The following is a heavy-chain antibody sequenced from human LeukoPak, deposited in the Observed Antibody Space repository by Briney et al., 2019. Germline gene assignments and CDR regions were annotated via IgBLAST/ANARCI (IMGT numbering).Heavy chain of an antibody. CDR2: INHRGST. V-gene: IGHV4-34*01. CDR3: AREYYYDSSGYYYRYYYYGMDV. CDR1: GGSFSGYY. J-gene: IGHJ6*02. D-gene: IGHD3-22*01. Sequence: SETLSLTCGVYGGSFSGYYWNWIRQPPGKGLEWIGEINHRGSTNDNPSLKSRVTISVDTSKNQFSLKLSSVTAADTAVYYCAREYYYDSSGYYYRYYYYGMDVWGQGTTVTVSS.